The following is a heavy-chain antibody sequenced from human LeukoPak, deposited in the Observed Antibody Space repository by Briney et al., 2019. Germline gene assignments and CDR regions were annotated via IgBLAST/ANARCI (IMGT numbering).Heavy chain of an antibody. V-gene: IGHV4-34*01. J-gene: IGHJ3*02. CDR3: ARVPYYDSSPPI. CDR2: INHSGST. Sequence: SETLSLTCAVYGGSFSGYYWSWVRQPPGKGLEWIGEINHSGSTNYNPSLKSRVTISVDTSKNQFSLKLSSVTAADTAVYYCARVPYYDSSPPIWGQGTMVTVSS. CDR1: GGSFSGYY. D-gene: IGHD3-22*01.